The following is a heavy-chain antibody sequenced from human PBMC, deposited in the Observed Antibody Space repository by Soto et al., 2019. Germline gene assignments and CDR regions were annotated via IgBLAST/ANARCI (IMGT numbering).Heavy chain of an antibody. J-gene: IGHJ4*02. CDR2: ISYEGSNK. D-gene: IGHD2-2*02. CDR1: GFTLSSYG. Sequence: QVQLVESGGGVVQPGRSLRLSCAASGFTLSSYGMHWVRQAPGKGLEWVAVISYEGSNKYYADSVKGRFTISRDNSKNTLYLQMNSLRAEDTAVYYCAKDPQAHGAIPFFDYWGQGTLVTVSS. CDR3: AKDPQAHGAIPFFDY. V-gene: IGHV3-30*18.